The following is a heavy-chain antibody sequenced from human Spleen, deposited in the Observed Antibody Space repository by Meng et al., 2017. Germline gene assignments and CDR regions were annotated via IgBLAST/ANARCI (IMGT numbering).Heavy chain of an antibody. J-gene: IGHJ4*02. D-gene: IGHD1-26*01. CDR1: GFTFSSYA. CDR3: AKDESSGNYVFDY. CDR2: ISGSGGTT. Sequence: EVQLLESGGGLVQPGGSLRLSCAASGFTFSSYALSWVRQAPGKGLGWLSAISGSGGTTYYADSVKGRFTISRDNSKNTLYLQVNSLRAEDTAMYYCAKDESSGNYVFDYWGQGTLVTVSS. V-gene: IGHV3-23*01.